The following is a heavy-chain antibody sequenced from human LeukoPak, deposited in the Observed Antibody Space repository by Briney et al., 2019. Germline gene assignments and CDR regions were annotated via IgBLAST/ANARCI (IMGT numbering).Heavy chain of an antibody. CDR2: IYYSGST. V-gene: IGHV4-39*07. Sequence: SETLSLTCTVSGGSISSSSYYWGWIRQPPGKGLEWIGSIYYSGSTYYNPSLKSRVTISVDTSKNQFSLKLSSVTAADTAVYYCARRFAWWGATKEWYMDVWGKGTTVTISS. D-gene: IGHD1-26*01. CDR1: GGSISSSSYY. J-gene: IGHJ6*03. CDR3: ARRFAWWGATKEWYMDV.